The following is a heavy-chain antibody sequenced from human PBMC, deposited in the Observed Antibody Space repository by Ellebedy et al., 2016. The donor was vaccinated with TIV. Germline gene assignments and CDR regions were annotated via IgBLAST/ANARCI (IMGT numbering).Heavy chain of an antibody. V-gene: IGHV1-18*04. Sequence: AASVKVSCKASGYTFTTYGITWVRQAPGQGPEWMGWIGPYEGNTKYAQKLQGRVTMTRDTSTSTAYMELRSLRTDDTAVYYCARGPVRYTQKGGFLDYWGQGTLVTVSS. CDR3: ARGPVRYTQKGGFLDY. CDR1: GYTFTTYG. J-gene: IGHJ4*02. CDR2: IGPYEGNT. D-gene: IGHD3-16*01.